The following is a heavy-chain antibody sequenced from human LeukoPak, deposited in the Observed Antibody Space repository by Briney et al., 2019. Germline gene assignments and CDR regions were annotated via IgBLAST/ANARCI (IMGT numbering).Heavy chain of an antibody. CDR3: ARGQTTFDP. CDR1: GFAFSSYW. Sequence: PGGSLRLSCAVSGFAFSSYWMSWVRQAPGKGLERVANIKQDGSEKYYVDSVKGRFTISGDNARNSLYLQMNSLRAEDTAVYYCARGQTTFDPWGQGTLVTVSS. J-gene: IGHJ5*02. CDR2: IKQDGSEK. V-gene: IGHV3-7*01. D-gene: IGHD1-7*01.